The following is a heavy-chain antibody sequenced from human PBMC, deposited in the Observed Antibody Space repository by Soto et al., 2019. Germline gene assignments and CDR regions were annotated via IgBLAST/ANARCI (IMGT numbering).Heavy chain of an antibody. D-gene: IGHD3-10*01. V-gene: IGHV1-8*01. CDR1: GYTFTMYD. CDR2: MNPNSGNT. J-gene: IGHJ3*02. Sequence: ASVKVSCKASGYTFTMYDINGVVQATGQGLEWMGWMNPNSGNTGYAQKFQGRVTMTRNTSISTAYMELSSLRSEDTAVYYCANHQIGNAFDIWGQGTMVTVSS. CDR3: ANHQIGNAFDI.